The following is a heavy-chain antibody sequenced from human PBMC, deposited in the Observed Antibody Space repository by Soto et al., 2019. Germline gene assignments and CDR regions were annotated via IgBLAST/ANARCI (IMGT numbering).Heavy chain of an antibody. Sequence: EVQLVESGGGLVKPGGSLRLSCASSGFTFSSYSMNWVRQAPGKGLEWVSSISSSSSYIYYADSVKGRFTISRDNAKNSLYLQMNSLRAEDTAVYYCARVAAALVDYWGQGTLVTVSS. CDR2: ISSSSSYI. J-gene: IGHJ4*02. D-gene: IGHD6-13*01. CDR3: ARVAAALVDY. V-gene: IGHV3-21*01. CDR1: GFTFSSYS.